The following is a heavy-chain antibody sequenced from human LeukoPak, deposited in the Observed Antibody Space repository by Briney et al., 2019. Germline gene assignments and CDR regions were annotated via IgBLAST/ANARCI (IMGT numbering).Heavy chain of an antibody. J-gene: IGHJ4*02. Sequence: SETLSLTCTVSGGSISSGGYYWSWIRQPPGKGLEWIGYIYHSGSTYYNPSLKSRVTISVDRSKNQSSLKLSSVTAADTAVYYCARDQWVDAGAGVDYWGQGTPVTVSS. CDR1: GGSISSGGYY. CDR3: ARDQWVDAGAGVDY. D-gene: IGHD1-26*01. V-gene: IGHV4-30-2*01. CDR2: IYHSGST.